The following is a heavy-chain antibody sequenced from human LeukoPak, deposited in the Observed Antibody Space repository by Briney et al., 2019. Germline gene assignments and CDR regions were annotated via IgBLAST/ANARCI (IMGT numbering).Heavy chain of an antibody. D-gene: IGHD6-19*01. CDR2: INGGGNTT. CDR3: TKELHVAVAVADYYYFYMDV. Sequence: GGSLRLSCAASGFAFSSFAMGWVRQSPGKGLEWLSTINGGGNTTFYADSVKGRFTISRDNSKNTLYLHMNSLRPDDTAIYYCTKELHVAVAVADYYYFYMDVWGRGTAVSVSS. CDR1: GFAFSSFA. J-gene: IGHJ6*03. V-gene: IGHV3-23*01.